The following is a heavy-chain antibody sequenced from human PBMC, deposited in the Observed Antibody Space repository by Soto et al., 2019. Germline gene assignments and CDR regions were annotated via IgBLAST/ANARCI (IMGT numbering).Heavy chain of an antibody. CDR3: ASVRAHYFDN. V-gene: IGHV4-30-4*08. J-gene: IGHJ4*02. CDR2: IYYSGST. CDR1: GGSISSGGYY. Sequence: SETLSLTCTVSGGSISSGGYYWSWIRQLPGKGLEWIGYIYYSGSTYYNPSLKSRVTISVDTSNNQFSLSLSSVTAADTAVYYCASVRAHYFDNWSQGILVTVSS.